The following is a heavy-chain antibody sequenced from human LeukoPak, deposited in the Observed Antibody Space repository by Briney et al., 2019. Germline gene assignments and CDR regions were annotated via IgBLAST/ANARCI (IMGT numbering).Heavy chain of an antibody. J-gene: IGHJ4*02. CDR3: ARVRAAGTGPDY. CDR1: GGSVSSGISY. D-gene: IGHD6-13*01. Sequence: SETLSLTCSVSGGSVSSGISYWSWIRQPPGEGLEWIAYISDSGCSDYNPSLRGRVTISLDTSKNQFSLRLTSVTAADTAVYYCARVRAAGTGPDYWGQGTLVTVSS. CDR2: ISDSGCS. V-gene: IGHV4-61*01.